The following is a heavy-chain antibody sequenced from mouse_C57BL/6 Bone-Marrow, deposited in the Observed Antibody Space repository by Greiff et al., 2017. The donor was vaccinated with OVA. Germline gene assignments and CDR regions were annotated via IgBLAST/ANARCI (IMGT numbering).Heavy chain of an antibody. CDR3: ARRDLLSDAMDY. D-gene: IGHD2-1*01. CDR1: GYTFPSYW. J-gene: IGHJ4*01. CDR2: IYPGSGST. Sequence: QVQLQQPGAELVKPGASVKMSCKASGYTFPSYWITWVKQRPGQGLEWIGDIYPGSGSTNYNEKFKSKATLTVDTSSSTAYMQLSSLTSEDSAVYYCARRDLLSDAMDYWGQGTSVTVSS. V-gene: IGHV1-55*01.